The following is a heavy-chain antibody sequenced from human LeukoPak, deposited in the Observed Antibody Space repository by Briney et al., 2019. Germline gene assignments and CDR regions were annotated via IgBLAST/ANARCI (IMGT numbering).Heavy chain of an antibody. CDR1: GYTFTDYY. V-gene: IGHV1-2*02. D-gene: IGHD4-17*01. CDR2: INPNGGGT. CDR3: ARAHYGDYVYLPYYYTDV. J-gene: IGHJ6*03. Sequence: GASVKVSCKASGYTFTDYYMHWVRQAPGQGLEWMGWINPNGGGTNYAQKFPGRVPITANKSTRTAYIAPSSLRSEDTAAYYCARAHYGDYVYLPYYYTDVWGKGTTVTVS.